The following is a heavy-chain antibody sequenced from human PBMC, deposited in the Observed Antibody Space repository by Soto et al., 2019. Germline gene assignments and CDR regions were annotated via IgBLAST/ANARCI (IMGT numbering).Heavy chain of an antibody. V-gene: IGHV3-30-3*01. CDR3: ARDISVCSSTSCYSFGLDY. Sequence: GGSLRLSCAASGFTFSSYAMHWVRQAPGKGLEWVAVISYDGSNKYYADSVKGRFTISRDNSKNTLYLQMNSLRAEDTAVYYCARDISVCSSTSCYSFGLDYWGQGTLVTVSS. J-gene: IGHJ4*02. D-gene: IGHD2-2*01. CDR1: GFTFSSYA. CDR2: ISYDGSNK.